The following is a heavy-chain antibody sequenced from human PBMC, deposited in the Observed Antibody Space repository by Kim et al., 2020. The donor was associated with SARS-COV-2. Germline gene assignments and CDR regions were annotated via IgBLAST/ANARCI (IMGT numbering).Heavy chain of an antibody. V-gene: IGHV3-23*03. CDR2: ISSGGSAT. CDR3: AKDRRGSGGYNPSDYG. J-gene: IGHJ6*01. CDR1: GFTFSGYA. Sequence: GGSLRLSCAASGFTFSGYAMSWVRQAPGKGLEWVSAISSGGSATYYADSVEGRFTVSRDHSKNMLFLQMNSLSTEDTAKYYCAKDRRGSGGYNPSDYG. D-gene: IGHD3-10*01.